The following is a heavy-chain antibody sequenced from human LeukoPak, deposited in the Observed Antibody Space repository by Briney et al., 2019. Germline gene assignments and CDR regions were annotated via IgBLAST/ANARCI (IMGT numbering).Heavy chain of an antibody. CDR3: ARAGSSGYYYYYYMDV. CDR2: TNHSGST. CDR1: GGSFSGYY. J-gene: IGHJ6*03. Sequence: SETLSLTCAVYGGSFSGYYWSWIRQPPGKGLEWIGETNHSGSTNYNPSLKSRVIISVDTSKNQFSLKLSSVTAADTAVYYCARAGSSGYYYYYYMDVWGKGTTVTVSS. V-gene: IGHV4-34*01. D-gene: IGHD3-22*01.